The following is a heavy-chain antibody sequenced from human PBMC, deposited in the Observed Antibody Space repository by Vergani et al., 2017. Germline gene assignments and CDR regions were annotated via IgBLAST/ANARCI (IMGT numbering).Heavy chain of an antibody. J-gene: IGHJ6*03. D-gene: IGHD4-11*01. CDR3: ARVNTETNGHLYYYYYMDV. Sequence: QVQLQQWGGGMLKPSAALSLTCVVNGGSFTSYHWTWIRQSPGEGLEWVGDIDHTGRPDYNPSLKSQLTMSVDKSRTKFSLTLNSVTATDTAIYFCARVNTETNGHLYYYYYMDVWGQGTAVTVS. V-gene: IGHV4-34*01. CDR1: GGSFTSYH. CDR2: IDHTGRP.